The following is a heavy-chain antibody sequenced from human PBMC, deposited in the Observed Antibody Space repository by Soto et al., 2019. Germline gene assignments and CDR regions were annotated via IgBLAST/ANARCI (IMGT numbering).Heavy chain of an antibody. J-gene: IGHJ6*02. Sequence: SGHTLVNPTQTLTLTCTFSGFSLSTSGMCVSWIRQPPGKALEWLAHIDWDDDKYYSTSLKNRLTISKDTSKNQVVLTMTNMDPVDTATYYCARILGLVVGVNYYYYGMDVWGQGTTVTVSS. V-gene: IGHV2-70*01. CDR1: GFSLSTSGMC. CDR3: ARILGLVVGVNYYYYGMDV. D-gene: IGHD1-26*01. CDR2: IDWDDDK.